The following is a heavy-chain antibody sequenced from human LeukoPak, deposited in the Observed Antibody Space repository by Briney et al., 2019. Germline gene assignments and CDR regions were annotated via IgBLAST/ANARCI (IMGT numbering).Heavy chain of an antibody. D-gene: IGHD3-9*01. V-gene: IGHV3-7*04. CDR3: ARDQRYAFDY. CDR2: INQDGSEK. Sequence: GGSLRLSCAASGFTFSSYAMNWVRQAPGKGLEWVANINQDGSEKYYVDSVKGRFTISRDNAKNSLYLQMNSLRAEDTAVYYCARDQRYAFDYWGQGILVTVSS. J-gene: IGHJ4*02. CDR1: GFTFSSYA.